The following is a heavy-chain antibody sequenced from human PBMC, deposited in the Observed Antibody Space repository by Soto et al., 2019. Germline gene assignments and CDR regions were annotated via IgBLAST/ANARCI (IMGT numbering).Heavy chain of an antibody. Sequence: EVQLVESGEGLVQPGGSLRLSCAASGFPFSGYTTHWFRQVPGRGLEFVPAISRSGDRTNYEDSGKGRFTITRDNSKNTVWLQMGSLRAEDMAVYYCARARCSSGQCYYFDYWGRGALVSVSS. D-gene: IGHD2-15*01. CDR3: ARARCSSGQCYYFDY. CDR1: GFPFSGYT. CDR2: ISRSGDRT. J-gene: IGHJ4*02. V-gene: IGHV3-64*02.